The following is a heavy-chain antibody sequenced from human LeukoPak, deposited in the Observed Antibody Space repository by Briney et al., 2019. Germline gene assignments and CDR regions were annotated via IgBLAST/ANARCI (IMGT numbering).Heavy chain of an antibody. CDR1: GGSFSGYY. D-gene: IGHD6-25*01. CDR3: ARARGTEAIDS. V-gene: IGHV4-34*01. Sequence: SETLSLTCAVYGGSFSGYYWTWIRQPPGKGLEWIGEINHSGSTNYNPSLKSRFTVSVDTSKNQFSLKMRSVTAADTGVYYCARARGTEAIDSWGQGTRVTVSS. CDR2: INHSGST. J-gene: IGHJ4*02.